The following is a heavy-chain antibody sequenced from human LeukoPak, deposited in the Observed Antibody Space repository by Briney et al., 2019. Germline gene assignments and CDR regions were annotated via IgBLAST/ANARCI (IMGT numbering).Heavy chain of an antibody. CDR3: ARVWWEQSLEAFDI. V-gene: IGHV4-59*01. CDR2: IFYSGNT. D-gene: IGHD1/OR15-1a*01. Sequence: PSETLSLTCTVSGGSFSNYYWTWIRQPPGKGLQWIGYIFYSGNTNYNPSLKSRVTISVDTSKNQFSLKLSSVTAADTAVYYCARVWWEQSLEAFDIWGRGTMVTISS. CDR1: GGSFSNYY. J-gene: IGHJ3*02.